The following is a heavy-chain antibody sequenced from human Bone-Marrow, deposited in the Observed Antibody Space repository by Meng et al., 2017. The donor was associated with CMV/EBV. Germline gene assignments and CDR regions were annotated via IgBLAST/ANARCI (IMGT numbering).Heavy chain of an antibody. CDR3: ARGLPNGYAFDI. CDR2: IYYSGIT. D-gene: IGHD2-21*02. CDR1: GDSISRYY. Sequence: SETLSLTCTVSGDSISRYYWSWIRQPPGKGLEWIGYIYYSGITNLNPSLKSRVTISVDTSKNQFSLKLSSVTAADTALYNCARGLPNGYAFDIWGQGTRVTVSS. J-gene: IGHJ3*02. V-gene: IGHV4-59*01.